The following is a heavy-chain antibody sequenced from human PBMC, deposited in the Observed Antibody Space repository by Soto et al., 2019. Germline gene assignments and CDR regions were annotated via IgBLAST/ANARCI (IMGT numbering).Heavy chain of an antibody. V-gene: IGHV1-3*01. CDR3: ASEVPFYYGSGSVDY. CDR2: INAGNGNT. J-gene: IGHJ4*02. D-gene: IGHD3-10*01. Sequence: GASVKVSCKASGYTFTSYGISWVRQAPGQGLEWMGWINAGNGNTKYSQKFQGRVTITRDTSASTAYMELSSLRSEDTAVYYCASEVPFYYGSGSVDYWGQGTLVTVSS. CDR1: GYTFTSYG.